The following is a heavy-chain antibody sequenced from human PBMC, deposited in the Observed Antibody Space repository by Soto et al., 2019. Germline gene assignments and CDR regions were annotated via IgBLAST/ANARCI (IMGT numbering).Heavy chain of an antibody. Sequence: GASVKVSCKASGYTFTSYYMHWVRQAPGQGLEWMGIINPSGGSTSYARKFQGGVTMTRDTSTSTVYMELSSLRSEDTAVYYCARVERRYCSSTSCYDLDYWGQGTLVTVSS. J-gene: IGHJ4*02. CDR1: GYTFTSYY. CDR2: INPSGGST. CDR3: ARVERRYCSSTSCYDLDY. D-gene: IGHD2-2*01. V-gene: IGHV1-46*03.